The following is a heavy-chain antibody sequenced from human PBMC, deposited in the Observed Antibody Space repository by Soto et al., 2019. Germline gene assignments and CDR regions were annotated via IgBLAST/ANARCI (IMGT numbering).Heavy chain of an antibody. CDR2: INTDGSTT. CDR1: GFTLSNYW. D-gene: IGHD5-12*01. CDR3: VRIRRGDGYTFGY. J-gene: IGHJ4*02. Sequence: EVQLVESGGVSVQPGGSLRLSCTASGFTLSNYWMHWVRQAPGKGLVWVSRINTDGSTTTYADSVKGRFTISRDNAKNTLYVQMNSLRDEDTAVYYCVRIRRGDGYTFGYWGQGTLVTVSS. V-gene: IGHV3-74*01.